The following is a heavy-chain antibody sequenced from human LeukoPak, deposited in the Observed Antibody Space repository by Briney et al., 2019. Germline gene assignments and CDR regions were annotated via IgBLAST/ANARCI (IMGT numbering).Heavy chain of an antibody. J-gene: IGHJ4*02. CDR1: GYTFTTYG. CDR3: ARGRDGFNPYYFDY. CDR2: ISAYNGDT. V-gene: IGHV1-18*01. D-gene: IGHD5-24*01. Sequence: ASVKVSCKTSGYTFTTYGISWVRQAPGQELEWMGWISAYNGDTHYAQKLQGRVTMTTDTSTSTAYMELRSLRSDDTAVYYCARGRDGFNPYYFDYWGQGTLVTVSS.